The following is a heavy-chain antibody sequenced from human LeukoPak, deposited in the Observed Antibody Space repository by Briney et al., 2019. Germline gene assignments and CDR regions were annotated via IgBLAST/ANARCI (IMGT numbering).Heavy chain of an antibody. V-gene: IGHV3-7*01. D-gene: IGHD6-13*01. CDR1: GFTLSNFW. J-gene: IGHJ4*02. CDR3: ARSAAGKNF. CDR2: IKPGGSEK. Sequence: GGSLRLSCAASGFTLSNFWMSWVRQAPGKGLEWVANIKPGGSEKYYVDSVKGRFTISRDNAKNSMYLQMNSLRAEDTAVYYCARSAAGKNFWGQGSLVTVSS.